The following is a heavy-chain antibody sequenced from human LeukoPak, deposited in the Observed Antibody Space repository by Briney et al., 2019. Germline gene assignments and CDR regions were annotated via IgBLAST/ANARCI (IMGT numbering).Heavy chain of an antibody. CDR1: GFTFSSYA. D-gene: IGHD2-15*01. CDR3: AKEYCSGGNCYSFFDS. Sequence: GGSLRLSCKASGFTFSSYALSWVRQAPGKGLEWVSAISVYGASTYYADSVKGRFTISRDNSKNTLYLQMNSLRAEDTAIYYCAKEYCSGGNCYSFFDSWGQGTLVTVSS. CDR2: ISVYGAST. J-gene: IGHJ4*02. V-gene: IGHV3-23*01.